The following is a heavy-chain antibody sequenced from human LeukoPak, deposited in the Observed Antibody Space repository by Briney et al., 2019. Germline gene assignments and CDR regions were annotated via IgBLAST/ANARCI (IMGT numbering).Heavy chain of an antibody. CDR1: GFTFGDYG. D-gene: IGHD3-9*01. CDR2: INWNGVST. V-gene: IGHV3-20*04. Sequence: GGYLRLSCAASGFTFGDYGVIWVRRAPGKGLEWVSGINWNGVSTLYAASVKGRFTISRDKAKNSLSLQMNSLRVEDTAFYYCARSGDYDILTGYFDYWGQGTLITVSS. J-gene: IGHJ4*02. CDR3: ARSGDYDILTGYFDY.